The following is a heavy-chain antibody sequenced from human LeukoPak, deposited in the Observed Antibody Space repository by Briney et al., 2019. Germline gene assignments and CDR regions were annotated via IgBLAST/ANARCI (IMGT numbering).Heavy chain of an antibody. D-gene: IGHD6-6*01. CDR3: AKDVYSSSSGVDY. J-gene: IGHJ4*02. CDR1: GFTFDDYA. Sequence: PGGSLRLSCAASGFTFDDYAMHWVRQAPGEGLEWVSGISWNSGSIGYADSVKGRFTISRDNAKNSLYLQMNSLRAEDTALYYCAKDVYSSSSGVDYWGQGTLVTVSS. CDR2: ISWNSGSI. V-gene: IGHV3-9*01.